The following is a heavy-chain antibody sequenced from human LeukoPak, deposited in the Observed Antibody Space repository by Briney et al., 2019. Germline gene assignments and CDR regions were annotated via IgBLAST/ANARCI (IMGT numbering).Heavy chain of an antibody. CDR3: ARLVRAWNDHFDY. CDR1: GDSFGPFS. Sequence: PSETLSLSCTLSGDSFGPFSWSWLRQPPGKGLEWIGYIQASGDTSFNGALKSRVTLSLDTSKSEFSLTLRSVTAADTAVYYCARLVRAWNDHFDYWGQGILVTVSS. V-gene: IGHV4-4*09. CDR2: IQASGDT. J-gene: IGHJ4*02. D-gene: IGHD1-1*01.